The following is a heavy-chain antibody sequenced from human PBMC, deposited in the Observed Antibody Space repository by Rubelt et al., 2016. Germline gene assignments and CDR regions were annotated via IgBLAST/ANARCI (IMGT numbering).Heavy chain of an antibody. J-gene: IGHJ4*02. V-gene: IGHV3-23*01. D-gene: IGHD6-13*01. Sequence: EVQLLESGGGLVQPGGSLSLSCAASGFTFSSYAMSWVRQAPGKGLEWVSTISASGTSTYYADSVKGRFTISRDNSKNTLFLQMNSLGVEDTAVYYCAKAPYSSSWYYFAFWGQGSLVTISS. CDR1: GFTFSSYA. CDR3: AKAPYSSSWYYFAF. CDR2: ISASGTST.